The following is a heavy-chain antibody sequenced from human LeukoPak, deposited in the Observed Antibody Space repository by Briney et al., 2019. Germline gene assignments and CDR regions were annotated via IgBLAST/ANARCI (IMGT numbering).Heavy chain of an antibody. D-gene: IGHD2-2*01. CDR1: GGSISSYY. CDR3: ARDIVVVPAARVYGMGV. J-gene: IGHJ6*02. V-gene: IGHV4-59*01. Sequence: PSETLSLTCTVSGGSISSYYWSWIRQPPGKGLEWIGYIYYSGSTNYNPSLKSRVTISVDTSKNQFSLKLSSVTAADTAVYYCARDIVVVPAARVYGMGVWGQGTTVTVSS. CDR2: IYYSGST.